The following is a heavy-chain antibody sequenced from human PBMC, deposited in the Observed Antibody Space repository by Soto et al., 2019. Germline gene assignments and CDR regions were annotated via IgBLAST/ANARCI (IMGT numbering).Heavy chain of an antibody. V-gene: IGHV1-2*02. CDR3: ARKGYGVAFEP. J-gene: IGHJ3*01. CDR2: SNPATGAT. CDR1: GYIFTDYY. Sequence: QVQLERSGAEVKKPGASVTVSCKASGYIFTDYYLHWVRQAPGQGLEWMGWSNPATGATKYKQNFEGRLSLTRDTSKSTGFMDLRRLTSDDSAPWYCARKGYGVAFEPWAQGTLVTVSS. D-gene: IGHD3-16*01.